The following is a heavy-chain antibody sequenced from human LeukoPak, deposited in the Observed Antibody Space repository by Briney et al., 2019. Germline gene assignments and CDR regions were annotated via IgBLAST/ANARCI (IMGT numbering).Heavy chain of an antibody. CDR2: INHSGST. V-gene: IGHV4-34*01. Sequence: SETLSLTCAVYGGSFSGYYWSWIRQPPGKGLEWIGEINHSGSTNYNPSLKSRVTISVDTSKNHFSLKMSSVTAADTAVYYCARDLASCAGDCYSDGFDYWGQGALVTVSS. CDR1: GGSFSGYY. D-gene: IGHD2-21*02. CDR3: ARDLASCAGDCYSDGFDY. J-gene: IGHJ4*02.